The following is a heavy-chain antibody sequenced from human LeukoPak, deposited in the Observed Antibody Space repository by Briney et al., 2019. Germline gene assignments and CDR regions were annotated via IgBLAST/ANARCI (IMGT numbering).Heavy chain of an antibody. D-gene: IGHD3-22*01. J-gene: IGHJ6*03. V-gene: IGHV3-66*02. CDR2: IYSGGST. CDR1: GFTFSSYA. CDR3: ARASADSSGYYYYYYMDV. Sequence: GGSLRLSCAASGFTFSSYAMSWVRQAPGKGLEWVSVIYSGGSTYYADSVKGRFTISRDNSKNTLYLQMNSLRAEDTAVYYCARASADSSGYYYYYYMDVWGKGTTVTVSS.